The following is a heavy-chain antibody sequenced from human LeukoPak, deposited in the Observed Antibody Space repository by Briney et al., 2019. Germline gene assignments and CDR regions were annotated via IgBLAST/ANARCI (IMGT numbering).Heavy chain of an antibody. Sequence: GGSLRLSCAASGFTFSTYNMNWVRQAPGKGLEWVSSITSSSSYTFYADSVKGRFTISRDNAKNSLYLQMNSLRAEDTAVYYCARVLYSSSWYSYYYYMDVWGKGTTVTISS. CDR1: GFTFSTYN. D-gene: IGHD6-13*01. CDR2: ITSSSSYT. J-gene: IGHJ6*03. CDR3: ARVLYSSSWYSYYYYMDV. V-gene: IGHV3-21*01.